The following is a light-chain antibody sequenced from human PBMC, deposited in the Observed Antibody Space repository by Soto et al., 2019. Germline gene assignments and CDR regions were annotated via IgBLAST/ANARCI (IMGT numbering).Light chain of an antibody. Sequence: DIQMTQSPSTLSASVGDRVTITCRASQSISSWLAWYQQKPGKAPKLLIYKASSLESGVPSRFSGSGSGTAFTLTISSLQPDDFATYYCQPYNSSPTFGQGTKVEIK. V-gene: IGKV1-5*03. CDR1: QSISSW. CDR3: QPYNSSPT. CDR2: KAS. J-gene: IGKJ1*01.